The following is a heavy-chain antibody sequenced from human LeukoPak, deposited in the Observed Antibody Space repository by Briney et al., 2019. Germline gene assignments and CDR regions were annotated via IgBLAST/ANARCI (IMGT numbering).Heavy chain of an antibody. Sequence: PGGSLRLSCAASGFTFSRYWITWVRQAPGKGLEWVANLKQDESEKYYVDSVKGRFTISRDNAKNSLYLQMNSLRAEDTAVYYCARGLAVTARGSFDIWGQGTMVTVSS. J-gene: IGHJ3*02. V-gene: IGHV3-7*03. D-gene: IGHD6-19*01. CDR1: GFTFSRYW. CDR3: ARGLAVTARGSFDI. CDR2: LKQDESEK.